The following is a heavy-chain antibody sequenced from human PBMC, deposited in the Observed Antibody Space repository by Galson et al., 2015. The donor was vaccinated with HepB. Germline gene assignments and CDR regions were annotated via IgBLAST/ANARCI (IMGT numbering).Heavy chain of an antibody. Sequence: SVKVSCKVSGYTLTELSMHWVRQAPGKGLEWMGGFDPEDGETIYAHKFQGRVTMTEDTSTDTAYMELSSLRSEDTAVYYCATFGGATGTFDYWGQGTLVTVSS. CDR2: FDPEDGET. V-gene: IGHV1-24*01. J-gene: IGHJ4*02. CDR3: ATFGGATGTFDY. D-gene: IGHD1-1*01. CDR1: GYTLTELS.